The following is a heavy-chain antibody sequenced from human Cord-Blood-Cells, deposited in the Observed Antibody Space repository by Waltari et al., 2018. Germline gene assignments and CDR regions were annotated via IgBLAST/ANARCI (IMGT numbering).Heavy chain of an antibody. D-gene: IGHD2-2*03. Sequence: EVQLVESGGGLVQPGGSLRLSWAASGFTFSSYSMNWVRQAPGKGLEGDSYISRSSSTISDAYSVKGRFTISRDNAKNSLYLQMNSLRDEDTAVYYCARDRVGYCSSTSCYEGDSYFDYWGQGTLVTVSS. CDR2: ISRSSSTI. CDR3: ARDRVGYCSSTSCYEGDSYFDY. CDR1: GFTFSSYS. J-gene: IGHJ4*02. V-gene: IGHV3-48*02.